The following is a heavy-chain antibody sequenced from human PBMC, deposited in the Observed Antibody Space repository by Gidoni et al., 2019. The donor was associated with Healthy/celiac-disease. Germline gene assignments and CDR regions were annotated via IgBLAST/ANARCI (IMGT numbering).Heavy chain of an antibody. Sequence: EVQLVESGGGLVKPGGSMRLACAASGFTFSSYSMNWVRQAPGKGLEWVSSISSSSSYIYYADSVKGRFTISRDNAKNSLYLQMNSLRAEDTAVYYCARDRGMGVDYWGQGTLVTVSS. D-gene: IGHD3-16*01. CDR1: GFTFSSYS. V-gene: IGHV3-21*01. J-gene: IGHJ4*02. CDR3: ARDRGMGVDY. CDR2: ISSSSSYI.